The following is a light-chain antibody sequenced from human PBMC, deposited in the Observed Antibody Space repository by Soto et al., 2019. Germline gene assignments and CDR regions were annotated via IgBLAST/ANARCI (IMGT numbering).Light chain of an antibody. CDR1: QSVSSGY. CDR2: GAS. V-gene: IGKV3-20*01. Sequence: EIVLTQSPGTLSLSPGERATLSCRASQSVSSGYLAWYQQKPGQAPRLLIYGASSRATGIPDRFSGSGSGTDFTLTISRLEPEDFAVYYYQQYGGSPTWTFGQGTQVEIK. J-gene: IGKJ1*01. CDR3: QQYGGSPTWT.